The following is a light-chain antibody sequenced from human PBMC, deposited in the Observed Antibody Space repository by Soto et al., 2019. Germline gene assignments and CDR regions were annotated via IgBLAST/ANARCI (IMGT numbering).Light chain of an antibody. V-gene: IGLV2-8*01. CDR2: AVS. CDR3: SSYAGSNNVV. Sequence: QLVLTQPPSASGSPGQSVTISCTGTRSDVGGYNFVSWYRQHPGKAPKLLIYAVSQRPSGVPARFSGSKSGNTASLTVSGLQAEDEADYYCSSYAGSNNVVFGGGTQLTVL. CDR1: RSDVGGYNF. J-gene: IGLJ2*01.